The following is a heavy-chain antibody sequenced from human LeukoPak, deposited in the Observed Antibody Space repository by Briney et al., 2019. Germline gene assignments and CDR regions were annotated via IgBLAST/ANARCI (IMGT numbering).Heavy chain of an antibody. CDR1: GFTFSTYT. CDR2: IGNNGGGI. D-gene: IGHD7-27*01. J-gene: IGHJ4*02. CDR3: AIDPNWGTHS. Sequence: SGGSLRLSCAASGFTFSTYTMYWVRHPPGKSLEWVSIIGNNGGGIHYADSVKGRFTISRDNFKNALYLQMNSLRVEDTAVYYCAIDPNWGTHSWGQGVLVTVSS. V-gene: IGHV3-23*01.